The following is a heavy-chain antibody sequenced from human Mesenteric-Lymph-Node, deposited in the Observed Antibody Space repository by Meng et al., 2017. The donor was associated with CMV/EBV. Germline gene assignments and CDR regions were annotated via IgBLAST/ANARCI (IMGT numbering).Heavy chain of an antibody. D-gene: IGHD1-14*01. CDR2: IHPNSGGT. J-gene: IGHJ4*02. CDR3: ARGFYNWNHQHPNDY. CDR1: GYTFTAYY. V-gene: IGHV1-2*02. Sequence: ASVKVSCKASGYTFTAYYMHWVRQAPGQGLEWMGWIHPNSGGTYFAQKFQGRVTMTRDTSISTAYMDLSSLTSDDTAVYYCARGFYNWNHQHPNDYWGQGTLVTVSS.